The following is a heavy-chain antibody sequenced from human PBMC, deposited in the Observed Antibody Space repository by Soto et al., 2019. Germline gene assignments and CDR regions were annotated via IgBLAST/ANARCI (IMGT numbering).Heavy chain of an antibody. Sequence: QITLRESGPTLVKPTQTLTLTCTFSGFSLNTGGVAVGWIRQPSGKALEWLALIYWDDDERYNPSLRDRLTSSKDTSRNHVDLTMTNLDHVDTAIYYCAHRRFYGSVWPFDYWGQGTLVTVSS. J-gene: IGHJ4*02. V-gene: IGHV2-5*02. CDR1: GFSLNTGGVA. D-gene: IGHD3-10*01. CDR3: AHRRFYGSVWPFDY. CDR2: IYWDDDE.